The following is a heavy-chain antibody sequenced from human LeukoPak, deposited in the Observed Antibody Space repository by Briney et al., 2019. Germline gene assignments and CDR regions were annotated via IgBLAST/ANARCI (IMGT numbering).Heavy chain of an antibody. V-gene: IGHV3-33*08. CDR3: ARGPLYGDYGKTIDY. J-gene: IGHJ4*02. Sequence: GGSLRLSCVASGFTFSWYGMHWVRQAPGKGLEWVAVIWYDGSNKYYADSVKGRFTISRDNSKNTLYLQMNSLRAEDTAVYYCARGPLYGDYGKTIDYWGQGTLVTVSS. CDR1: GFTFSWYG. CDR2: IWYDGSNK. D-gene: IGHD4-17*01.